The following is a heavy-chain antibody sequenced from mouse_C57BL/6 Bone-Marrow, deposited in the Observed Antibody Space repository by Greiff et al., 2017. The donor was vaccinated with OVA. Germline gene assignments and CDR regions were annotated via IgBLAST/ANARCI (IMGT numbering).Heavy chain of an antibody. CDR1: GYTFTDYE. Sequence: QVQLQQSGAELVRPGASVTLSCKASGYTFTDYEMHWVKQTPVHGLEWIGAIDPETGGPAYNQKFKGKAILTADKSSSTAYMELRSLTSEDSAVYYCTRWPRDYAMDYWGQGTSVTVSS. J-gene: IGHJ4*01. CDR2: IDPETGGP. CDR3: TRWPRDYAMDY. V-gene: IGHV1-15*01.